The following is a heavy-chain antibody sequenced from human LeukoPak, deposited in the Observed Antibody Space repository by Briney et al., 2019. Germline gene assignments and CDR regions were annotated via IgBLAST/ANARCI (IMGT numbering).Heavy chain of an antibody. Sequence: GGSLRLSCAASGFSFRSYGMHWVRQAPGKGLEWVTFIRYDGSNKYYADSVKGRFTISRDNSKNTLYLQMNSLRTEDTAVYYCAKDSSGSSWYWDYWGQGTLVTVSS. J-gene: IGHJ4*02. D-gene: IGHD6-13*01. V-gene: IGHV3-30*02. CDR2: IRYDGSNK. CDR3: AKDSSGSSWYWDY. CDR1: GFSFRSYG.